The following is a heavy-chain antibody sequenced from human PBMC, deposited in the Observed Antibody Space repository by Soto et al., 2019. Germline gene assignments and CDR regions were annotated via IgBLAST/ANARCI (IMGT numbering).Heavy chain of an antibody. CDR2: IYNGGNT. Sequence: SETLSLTCTVSGGSISSYYWSWIRQSAGKGLEWIGRIYNGGNTQYNPSLKSRVTMSADTSKNQFSLRLNSVTAADTAVYYCARDGSDSYGLDVWGQGTTVTVSS. D-gene: IGHD3-10*01. CDR1: GGSISSYY. J-gene: IGHJ6*02. V-gene: IGHV4-4*07. CDR3: ARDGSDSYGLDV.